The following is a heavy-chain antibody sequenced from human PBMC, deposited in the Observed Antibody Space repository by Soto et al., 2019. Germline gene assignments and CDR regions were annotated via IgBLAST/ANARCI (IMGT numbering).Heavy chain of an antibody. CDR2: IYYSGST. CDR3: ARHPNYGSGRNWVDWSIYFEY. V-gene: IGHV4-59*08. Sequence: PSEALSLTCTGPGGSNSSYHWSSIRQPPRKGLEWIGYIYYSGSTNYNPSLKSRVTISVDTSKNQFSLKLSSVTAADTAVYYCARHPNYGSGRNWVDWSIYFEYWGQGTLVTVSS. D-gene: IGHD3-10*01. CDR1: GGSNSSYH. J-gene: IGHJ4*02.